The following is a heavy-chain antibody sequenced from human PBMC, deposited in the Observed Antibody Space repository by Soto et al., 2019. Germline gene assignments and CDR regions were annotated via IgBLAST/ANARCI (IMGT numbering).Heavy chain of an antibody. J-gene: IGHJ4*02. Sequence: QVQLQESGPGLVKPSQTLSLTCTVSGGSISSGGYYWSWIRQHPGKGLEWIGYLYYSGSTSYHPSLKSRLTRSVDTSKNPCSLMLSSLAAADTAVYYCARGVTHWGQGTLVTVSS. CDR2: LYYSGST. CDR3: ARGVTH. V-gene: IGHV4-31*03. CDR1: GGSISSGGYY. D-gene: IGHD3-10*01.